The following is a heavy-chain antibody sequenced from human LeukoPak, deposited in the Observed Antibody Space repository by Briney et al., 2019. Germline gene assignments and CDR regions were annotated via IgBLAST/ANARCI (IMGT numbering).Heavy chain of an antibody. V-gene: IGHV1-69*05. CDR3: ASIVVGATLDAFDI. CDR2: IIPIFGTA. D-gene: IGHD1-26*01. Sequence: SVKVSCKASGGTFSSYAISWVRQAPGQGLEWMGGIIPIFGTANYAQKFQGRVTITTDESTSTAYMELSSLRPEDTAVYYCASIVVGATLDAFDIWGQGTMVTVSS. J-gene: IGHJ3*02. CDR1: GGTFSSYA.